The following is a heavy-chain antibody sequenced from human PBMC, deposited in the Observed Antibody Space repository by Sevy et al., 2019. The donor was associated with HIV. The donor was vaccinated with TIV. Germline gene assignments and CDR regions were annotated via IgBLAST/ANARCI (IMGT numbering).Heavy chain of an antibody. CDR1: GFTFSNAW. D-gene: IGHD5-18*01. V-gene: IGHV3-15*07. J-gene: IGHJ4*02. Sequence: GGSLRLSCAASGFTFSNAWMNWVRQAPGKGLEWVGRIKSKTDGGTTDYAAPVKGRFSISRDDSKNTLYLQMNSLKTEDTAVYYCTTDGGGYNYGYSFDYWGQGTLVTVSS. CDR3: TTDGGGYNYGYSFDY. CDR2: IKSKTDGGTT.